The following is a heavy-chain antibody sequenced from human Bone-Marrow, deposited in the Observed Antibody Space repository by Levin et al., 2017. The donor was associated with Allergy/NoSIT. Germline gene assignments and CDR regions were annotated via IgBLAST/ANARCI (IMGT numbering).Heavy chain of an antibody. CDR3: ARGRGVRGTIVPRYYYYGLDV. Sequence: SETLSLTCAVSGGPISSHNWWTWVRQPPGKRLEWIGEIDHGRNTNYNPSLMSRVTVSADTSKNQVSLKLTSVTAADTAVYYCARGRGVRGTIVPRYYYYGLDVWGQGTTVTVSS. D-gene: IGHD3-10*01. CDR1: GGPISSHNW. V-gene: IGHV4-4*02. CDR2: IDHGRNT. J-gene: IGHJ6*02.